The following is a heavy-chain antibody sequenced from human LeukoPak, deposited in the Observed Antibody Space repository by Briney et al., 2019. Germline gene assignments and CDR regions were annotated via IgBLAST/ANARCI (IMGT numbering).Heavy chain of an antibody. V-gene: IGHV3-7*05. Sequence: GGYLRLSCAGSGFTFSSYWRSWVRQAPGKGLEWVANIKQDGSEKYYVDSVKGRFTISRDNAKNSLYLQMNSLRAEDTAVYYCARDLGTAMVTAWGQGTLVTVSS. CDR3: ARDLGTAMVTA. D-gene: IGHD5-18*01. CDR1: GFTFSSYW. J-gene: IGHJ5*02. CDR2: IKQDGSEK.